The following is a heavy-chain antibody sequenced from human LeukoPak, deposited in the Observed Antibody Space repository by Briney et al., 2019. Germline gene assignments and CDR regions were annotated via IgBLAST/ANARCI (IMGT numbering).Heavy chain of an antibody. CDR2: ISSSGSTI. J-gene: IGHJ4*02. CDR1: GFTFSDYY. CDR3: ATSRGELLWFGESDY. V-gene: IGHV3-11*04. Sequence: GGSLRLSCAASGFTFSDYYMSWIRQAPGKGLEWVSYISSSGSTIYYADSVMGRFTISRDNAKNSLYLQMNSQRAEDTAVYYCATSRGELLWFGESDYWGQGTLVTVSS. D-gene: IGHD3-10*01.